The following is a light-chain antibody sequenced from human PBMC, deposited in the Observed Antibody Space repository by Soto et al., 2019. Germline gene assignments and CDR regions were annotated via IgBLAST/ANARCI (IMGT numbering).Light chain of an antibody. Sequence: QSVLTQPRSVSGSPGQSVTISCTGTDSNIGFYNFVSWYQQHPDKAPHLLIYDVNKRPSGVPYRFSGSKSGTTASLTISGLQADDEADYYCASYAGSYTYVFGLGTKLTVL. J-gene: IGLJ1*01. V-gene: IGLV2-11*01. CDR3: ASYAGSYTYV. CDR2: DVN. CDR1: DSNIGFYNF.